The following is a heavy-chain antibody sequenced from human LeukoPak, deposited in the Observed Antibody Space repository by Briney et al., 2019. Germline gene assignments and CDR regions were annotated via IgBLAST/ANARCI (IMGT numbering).Heavy chain of an antibody. CDR3: ARAKLRFLEWLSYNWFDP. J-gene: IGHJ5*02. Sequence: SSQTLSLXCTVSGGSISSGDYYWSWIRQPPGKGLEWIGYIYYSGSTYYNPSLKSRVTISVDTSKNQFSLKLSSVTAADTAVYYCARAKLRFLEWLSYNWFDPWGQGTLVTVSS. CDR1: GGSISSGDYY. V-gene: IGHV4-30-4*08. D-gene: IGHD3-3*01. CDR2: IYYSGST.